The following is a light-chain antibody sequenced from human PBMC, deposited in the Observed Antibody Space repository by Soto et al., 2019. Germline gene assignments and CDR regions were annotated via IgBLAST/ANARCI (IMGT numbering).Light chain of an antibody. CDR1: QSVSSN. CDR2: GAS. V-gene: IGKV3D-15*02. Sequence: EIVMTQSPGTLSVSPGERATLSCGASQSVSSNLAWYQQKPGQAPRLLIYGASTRATGIPARFSGSGSGTEFTLTISSLQSEEFAVYYCQQYYSSPLTFGQGTKVEVK. J-gene: IGKJ1*01. CDR3: QQYYSSPLT.